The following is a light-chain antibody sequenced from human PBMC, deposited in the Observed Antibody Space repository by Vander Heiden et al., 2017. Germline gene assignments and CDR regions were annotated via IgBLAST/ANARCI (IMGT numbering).Light chain of an antibody. V-gene: IGKV1-17*01. Sequence: IEMTQSPSALSATVGARVTITCRASQDIRNDLGWYQQKTGKAPKRLIYSASNLQSGVPSRFSGSGSGTEFTLTISSLQPEDCATYYCLQHNLYPLTFGQGTKVEIK. J-gene: IGKJ1*01. CDR2: SAS. CDR3: LQHNLYPLT. CDR1: QDIRND.